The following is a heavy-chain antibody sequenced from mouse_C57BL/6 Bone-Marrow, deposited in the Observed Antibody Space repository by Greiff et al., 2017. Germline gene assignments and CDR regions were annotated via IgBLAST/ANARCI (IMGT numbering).Heavy chain of an antibody. Sequence: QVQLKQPGAELVMPGASVKLSCKASGYTFTSYWMHWVKQRPGQGLEWIGEIDPSDSYTNYNQKFKGKSTLTVDKSSSTAYMQHSSLTSEDSAVYYCAGGLAWFAYWGQGTLVTVSA. V-gene: IGHV1-69*01. CDR2: IDPSDSYT. CDR3: AGGLAWFAY. J-gene: IGHJ3*01. CDR1: GYTFTSYW. D-gene: IGHD3-1*01.